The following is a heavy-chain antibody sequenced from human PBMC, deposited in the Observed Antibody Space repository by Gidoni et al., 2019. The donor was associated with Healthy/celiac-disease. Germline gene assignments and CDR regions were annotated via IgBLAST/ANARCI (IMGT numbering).Heavy chain of an antibody. D-gene: IGHD3-22*01. CDR3: AKGPGSSGYYYGEYYFDY. V-gene: IGHV3-30*18. Sequence: QVQLVESGGGVVQPGRSLRLSCAASGVTFSSYGMHWVRPAPGKGLGWLAVISYDGSNKYYADSVKDRFTIYRDNSKNTLYLQMNSLRAEDTAVYYCAKGPGSSGYYYGEYYFDYWGQGTLVTVSS. CDR2: ISYDGSNK. J-gene: IGHJ4*02. CDR1: GVTFSSYG.